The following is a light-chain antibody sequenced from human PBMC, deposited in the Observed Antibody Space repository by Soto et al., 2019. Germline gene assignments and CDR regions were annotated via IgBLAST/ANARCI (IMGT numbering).Light chain of an antibody. V-gene: IGKV1-9*01. CDR2: AAS. CDR1: QGLSSD. CDR3: QQLNSYPIT. J-gene: IGKJ5*01. Sequence: DIQLTQSPSFLSASVGDRVTITCRASQGLSSDLAWYQQKPGKAPKLLIYAASTLQRGVPSRLSGSGSGTEFTLTISSLQPEDFANYYCQQLNSYPITFGQGTRLEIK.